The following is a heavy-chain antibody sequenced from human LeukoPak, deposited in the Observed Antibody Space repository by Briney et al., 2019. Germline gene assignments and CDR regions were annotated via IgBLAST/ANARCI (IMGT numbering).Heavy chain of an antibody. CDR1: GYTLTELS. CDR2: FDPEDGET. D-gene: IGHD3-22*01. Sequence: ASVKVSCKVSGYTLTELSMHWVRQAPGKGLERMGGFDPEDGETIYAQKFQGRVTMTEDTSTDTAYMELSSLRSEDTAVYYCATRNYYDSSGYYLFDYWGQGTLVTVSS. V-gene: IGHV1-24*01. J-gene: IGHJ4*02. CDR3: ATRNYYDSSGYYLFDY.